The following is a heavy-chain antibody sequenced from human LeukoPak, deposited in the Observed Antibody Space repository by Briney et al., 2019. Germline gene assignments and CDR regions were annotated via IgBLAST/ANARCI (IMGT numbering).Heavy chain of an antibody. CDR1: GGSFSGYY. D-gene: IGHD3-10*01. V-gene: IGHV4-34*01. J-gene: IGHJ4*02. CDR2: INHSGST. CDR3: ARLEYGSWYFDY. Sequence: SETLSLTCAVYGGSFSGYYWSWIRQPPGKGLEWIGEINHSGSTNYNPSLKSRVTISVDTSKNQFSLMLSSVTAADTAVYYCARLEYGSWYFDYWGQGTLVTVSS.